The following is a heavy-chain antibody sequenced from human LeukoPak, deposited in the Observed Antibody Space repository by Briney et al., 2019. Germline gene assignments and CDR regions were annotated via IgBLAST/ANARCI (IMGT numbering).Heavy chain of an antibody. CDR3: AKDRNRYSYGDTTDY. D-gene: IGHD5-18*01. CDR2: ISGSGGST. J-gene: IGHJ4*02. Sequence: GGSLRLSCAASGFTFSSYGMSWVRHAPGKGLEWVSAISGSGGSTYYADSVKGRFTISGDNSKNTLYLQMNSLRAEDTAVYYCAKDRNRYSYGDTTDYWGQGTLVTVSS. CDR1: GFTFSSYG. V-gene: IGHV3-23*01.